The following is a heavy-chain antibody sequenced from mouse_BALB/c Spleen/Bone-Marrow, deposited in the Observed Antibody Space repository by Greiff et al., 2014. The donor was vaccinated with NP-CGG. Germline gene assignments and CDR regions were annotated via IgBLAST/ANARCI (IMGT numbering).Heavy chain of an antibody. CDR2: INPSNGRT. D-gene: IGHD1-1*01. Sequence: QVQLQQSGAELVKPGASVKLSCKASGYTFTSYWMHWVKQRPGQGLDWIGEINPSNGRTNYNEKFRSKATLTVDKSSSTAYMQLSSLTSEDSAVYYCARRYYGSSSLLDYWGQGTTLTVSS. CDR1: GYTFTSYW. V-gene: IGHV1S81*02. CDR3: ARRYYGSSSLLDY. J-gene: IGHJ2*01.